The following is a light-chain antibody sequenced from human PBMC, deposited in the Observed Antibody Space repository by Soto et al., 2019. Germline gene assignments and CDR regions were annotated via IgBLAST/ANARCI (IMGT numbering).Light chain of an antibody. CDR1: QSISSW. CDR3: QQYNSYPYT. CDR2: DAS. J-gene: IGKJ2*01. Sequence: DIQMTQSPSTLSASVGDRVTITCRASQSISSWLAWYQQKPGKAPKLLIYDASSLESGVPSRFSGSGSGTEFTLTISSMQPDDFATYYCQQYNSYPYTFGQGTKVDI. V-gene: IGKV1-5*01.